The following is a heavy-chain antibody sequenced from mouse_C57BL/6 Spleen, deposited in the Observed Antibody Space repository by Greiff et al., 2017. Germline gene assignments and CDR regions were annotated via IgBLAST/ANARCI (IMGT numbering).Heavy chain of an antibody. J-gene: IGHJ1*03. CDR1: GFTFTDYY. V-gene: IGHV7-3*01. Sequence: EVKLMESGGGLVQPGGSLSLSCAASGFTFTDYYMSWVRQPPGKALEWLGFIRNKANGYTTEYSASVKGRFTIARDNSQSILYLQMNALRAEDSATYYCARVYGKYGWYFRVWGTGTTVTVSA. CDR2: IRNKANGYTT. CDR3: ARVYGKYGWYFRV. D-gene: IGHD2-1*01.